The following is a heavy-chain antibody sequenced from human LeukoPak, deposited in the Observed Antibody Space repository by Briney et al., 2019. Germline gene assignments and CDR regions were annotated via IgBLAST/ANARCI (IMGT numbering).Heavy chain of an antibody. Sequence: GGSLRLSCAASGFTFSGPAMHWVRQASGKGLEWVGRIRSKANSYATAYAASVKGRFTISRDDSKNTAYLQMNSLKTEDTAVYYCTRLSAGDAFDIWGQGTMVTVSS. CDR2: IRSKANSYAT. D-gene: IGHD6-13*01. CDR3: TRLSAGDAFDI. J-gene: IGHJ3*02. V-gene: IGHV3-73*01. CDR1: GFTFSGPA.